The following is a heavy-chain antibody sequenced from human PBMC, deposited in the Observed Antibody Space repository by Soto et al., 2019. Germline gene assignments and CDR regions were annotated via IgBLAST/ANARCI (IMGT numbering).Heavy chain of an antibody. D-gene: IGHD6-13*01. CDR3: ARDISIAAAGTNWFDP. V-gene: IGHV1-18*04. CDR1: GYTFTSYG. J-gene: IGHJ5*02. CDR2: ISAYNGNT. Sequence: QVQLVQSGAEVKKPGASVKVSCKASGYTFTSYGISWVRQAPGQGLEWMGWISAYNGNTNYAQKLQGRATMTTDTPTSTADMELRSLRSDDTAVYYCARDISIAAAGTNWFDPWGQGTLVTVSS.